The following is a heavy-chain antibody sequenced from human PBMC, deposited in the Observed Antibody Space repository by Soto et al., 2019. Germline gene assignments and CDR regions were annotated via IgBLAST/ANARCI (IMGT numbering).Heavy chain of an antibody. CDR2: IHPNSGGT. J-gene: IGHJ4*02. CDR3: ARLKDDFYFHH. CDR1: GYTFTGYY. V-gene: IGHV1-2*06. D-gene: IGHD1-1*01. Sequence: QVQLVQSGAEVKKPGASVKVSCKASGYTFTGYYLHWVRQAPGQALECMGRIHPNSGGTNYAQRFQGRVTMTRDTSITTVYIELSRLTSDDTAVYFCARLKDDFYFHHWGQGSLVTVSS.